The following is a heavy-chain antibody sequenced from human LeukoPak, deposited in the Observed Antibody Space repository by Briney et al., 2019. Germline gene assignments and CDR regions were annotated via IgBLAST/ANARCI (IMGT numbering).Heavy chain of an antibody. D-gene: IGHD6-19*01. V-gene: IGHV3-33*01. CDR2: IWYDGSKQ. CDR1: GFTFSSYG. CDR3: ARLIGWSRFDP. Sequence: PGGSLRLSCAVSGFTFSSYGMHWVRQAPGKGLGWVALIWYDGSKQYYADSVKGRFTISRDNSKNTLHLQMNSLRAEDTAVFYCARLIGWSRFDPWGQGALVTVSS. J-gene: IGHJ5*02.